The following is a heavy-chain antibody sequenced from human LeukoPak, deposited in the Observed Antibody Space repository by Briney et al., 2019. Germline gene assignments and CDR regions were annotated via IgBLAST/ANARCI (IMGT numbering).Heavy chain of an antibody. J-gene: IGHJ4*02. CDR3: AKVLRFGVDY. CDR2: IRYDGSNK. V-gene: IGHV3-30*02. D-gene: IGHD3-10*01. CDR1: GFTFSSYG. Sequence: PGVSLRLSCAASGFTFSSYGMHWVRQAPGKGLEWVAFIRYDGSNKYYADSVKGRFTISRDNSKNTLYLQMNSLRAEDTAVYYCAKVLRFGVDYWGQGTLVTVSS.